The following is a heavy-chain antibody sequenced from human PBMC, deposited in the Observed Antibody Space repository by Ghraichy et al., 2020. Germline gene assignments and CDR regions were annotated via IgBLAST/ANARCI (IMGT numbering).Heavy chain of an antibody. CDR3: ARDALRVGYSSRGRFRRFSDP. V-gene: IGHV1-2*02. CDR1: GYTFTGYY. J-gene: IGHJ5*02. Sequence: ASVKVSCKASGYTFTGYYMHWVRQAPGQGLEWMGWINPNSGGTNYAQKFQGRVTMTRDTSISTAYMELSRLRSDDTAVYYCARDALRVGYSSRGRFRRFSDPWGQGTLVTVSS. D-gene: IGHD6-19*01. CDR2: INPNSGGT.